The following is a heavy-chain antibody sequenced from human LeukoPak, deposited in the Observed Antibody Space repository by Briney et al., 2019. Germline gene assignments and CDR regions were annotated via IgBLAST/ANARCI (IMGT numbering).Heavy chain of an antibody. J-gene: IGHJ4*02. V-gene: IGHV3-21*01. D-gene: IGHD3-10*01. CDR2: ISSSGSYI. Sequence: GGSLRLSCAASGFTFSSYSMNWVRQAPGKGLEWVSSISSSGSYIYYADSVKGRFTISRDNAKNSLYLQMNSLRAEDTAVYYCARQSMVRGAFDYWGQGTLVTVSS. CDR1: GFTFSSYS. CDR3: ARQSMVRGAFDY.